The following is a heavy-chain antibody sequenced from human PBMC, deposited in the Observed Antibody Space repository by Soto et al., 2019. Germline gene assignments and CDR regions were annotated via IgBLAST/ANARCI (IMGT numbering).Heavy chain of an antibody. CDR3: SGSLDY. CDR1: GFTFSAYW. CDR2: INQDGSEK. J-gene: IGHJ4*02. Sequence: PGGSLRLSCVASGFTFSAYWMDWVRQAPGKGLEWVANINQDGSEKHYVDSVKGRFTISRDNAKNSLYLQMSSLTAEDSALYHCSGSLDYWGQGALVTVSS. V-gene: IGHV3-7*01. D-gene: IGHD2-15*01.